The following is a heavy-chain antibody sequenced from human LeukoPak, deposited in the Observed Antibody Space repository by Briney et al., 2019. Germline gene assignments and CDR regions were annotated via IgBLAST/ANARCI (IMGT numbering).Heavy chain of an antibody. J-gene: IGHJ4*02. Sequence: ASVKVSCKASGYTFTGYYMPWVRQAPGQGLEWMGWFNPNSGGTNYAQKFQGRVTMTRDTSISTAYMELSRLRSDATAVYYCARDTAATYPAAFGYWGQGTLVTVSS. V-gene: IGHV1-2*02. CDR2: FNPNSGGT. CDR1: GYTFTGYY. CDR3: ARDTAATYPAAFGY. D-gene: IGHD2-15*01.